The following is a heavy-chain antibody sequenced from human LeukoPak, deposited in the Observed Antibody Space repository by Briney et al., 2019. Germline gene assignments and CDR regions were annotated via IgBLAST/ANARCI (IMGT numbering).Heavy chain of an antibody. J-gene: IGHJ4*02. CDR1: GFTFDSYV. D-gene: IGHD2-15*01. V-gene: IGHV3-23*01. Sequence: GGSLRLSCAASGFTFDSYVMNWVRQAPGRGLEWVSAVSGSGGTYNADSVKGRFTIFRDNSKNTLYLQMNSLRAEDTAVYYCVRSKGGQYYFDYWGQGTLATVSS. CDR3: VRSKGGQYYFDY. CDR2: VSGSGGT.